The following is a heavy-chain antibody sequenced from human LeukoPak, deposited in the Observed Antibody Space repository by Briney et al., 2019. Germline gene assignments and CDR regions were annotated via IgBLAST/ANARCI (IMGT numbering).Heavy chain of an antibody. CDR1: GGSISSGGYY. CDR2: IDDSGNT. V-gene: IGHV4-61*08. J-gene: IGHJ3*02. Sequence: SQTLSLTCTVSGGSISSGGYYWSWIRQHPGKGLEWIGYIDDSGNTNYNPSLKSQVTISVDKSKNQFSLKLSFVTAADTAMYYCARSDYHNSGSHTVFDAFDIWGQGTRVTVSS. CDR3: ARSDYHNSGSHTVFDAFDI. D-gene: IGHD3-10*01.